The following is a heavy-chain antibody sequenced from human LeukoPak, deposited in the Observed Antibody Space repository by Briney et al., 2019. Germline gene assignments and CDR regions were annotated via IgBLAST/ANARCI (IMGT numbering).Heavy chain of an antibody. D-gene: IGHD5-18*01. V-gene: IGHV4-59*05. CDR1: DGSSSSSS. CDR3: AKHNVDTAMAFFGY. Sequence: PSETLSLTCTVSDGSSSSSSWNWIRQPPGKGLEWIGSIYYSGSTYYNPSLKSRVTISVDTSKNQFSLKLSSVTAADTAVYYCAKHNVDTAMAFFGYWGQGTLVTVSS. J-gene: IGHJ4*02. CDR2: IYYSGST.